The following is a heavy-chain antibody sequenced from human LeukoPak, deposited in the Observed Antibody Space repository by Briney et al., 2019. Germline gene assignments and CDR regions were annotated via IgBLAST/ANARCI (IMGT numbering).Heavy chain of an antibody. CDR2: ISYDGSNK. CDR1: GFTFSSYA. J-gene: IGHJ4*02. D-gene: IGHD5-18*01. Sequence: PGGSLRLSCAASGFTFSSYAMHWVRQAPGKGLEWVAVISYDGSNKYYADSVKGRFTISRDNSKKTLYLQMNSLRAEDTAVYYCARVETAEVLFDFWGQGTLVTVSS. CDR3: ARVETAEVLFDF. V-gene: IGHV3-30-3*01.